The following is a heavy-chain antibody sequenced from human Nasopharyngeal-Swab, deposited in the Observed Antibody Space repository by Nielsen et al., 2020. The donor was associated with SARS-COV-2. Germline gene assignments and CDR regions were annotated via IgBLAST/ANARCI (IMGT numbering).Heavy chain of an antibody. CDR3: ARSGTVGAPGLDY. CDR2: INAGTGNR. D-gene: IGHD1-26*01. J-gene: IGHJ4*02. V-gene: IGHV1-3*01. Sequence: ASVTVSCKASGYTFTTYAIHWVRQAPGQRLEWMAWINAGTGNREYSQKFQGRVTISTDTSASTAYMELGGLTSEDTAVYYCARSGTVGAPGLDYWGQGTLVTVSS. CDR1: GYTFTTYA.